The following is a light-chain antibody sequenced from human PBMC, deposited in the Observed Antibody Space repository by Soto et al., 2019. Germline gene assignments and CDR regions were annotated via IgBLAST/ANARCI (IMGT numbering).Light chain of an antibody. CDR2: DAS. V-gene: IGKV1-5*01. CDR3: QHYTSHSPT. CDR1: QTIYTW. Sequence: DIQMTQSPSALSASVGDRVTFTCRASQTIYTWVAWYQVKPGIAPKLLIYDASSVESGVPSRFSGSGSGTEFTLSISSLQPEDFATYYCQHYTSHSPTFGPGTKVDL. J-gene: IGKJ3*01.